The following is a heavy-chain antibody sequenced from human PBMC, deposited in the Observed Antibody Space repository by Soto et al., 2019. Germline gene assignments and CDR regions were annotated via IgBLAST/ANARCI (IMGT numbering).Heavy chain of an antibody. CDR2: IYYSGST. J-gene: IGHJ6*02. V-gene: IGHV4-39*01. CDR1: GGSISSSSYS. Sequence: QLQLQESGPRLVKPSETLSLTCSVSGGSISSSSYSWGWIRQPPGKGLEWIGTIYYSGSTHYNPSLEVLVAISADTPNHPLSMRLSSVTAADTAVYYCGRQPGHCGSTTCFGYYSVDVWGQGTTVTVS. D-gene: IGHD2-2*01. CDR3: GRQPGHCGSTTCFGYYSVDV.